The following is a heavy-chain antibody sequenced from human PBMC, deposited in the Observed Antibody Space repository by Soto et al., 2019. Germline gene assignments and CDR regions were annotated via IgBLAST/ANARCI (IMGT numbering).Heavy chain of an antibody. V-gene: IGHV4-39*01. D-gene: IGHD1-26*01. CDR1: GGSISSSSYY. J-gene: IGHJ5*02. Sequence: PSETLSLTCTVSGGSISSSSYYWGWIRQPPGKGLEWIGSIYYSGSTYYNPSLKSRVTISVDTSKNQFSLKLSSVTPADTAVYYCARQIGYSGHIINWFHPWGQGTL. CDR2: IYYSGST. CDR3: ARQIGYSGHIINWFHP.